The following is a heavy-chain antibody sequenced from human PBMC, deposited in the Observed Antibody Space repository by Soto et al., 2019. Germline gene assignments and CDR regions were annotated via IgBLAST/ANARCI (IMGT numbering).Heavy chain of an antibody. Sequence: HPGGSLRLSCAASGFTFSSYSMNWVRQAPGKGLEWVSYISSSSSTIYYADPVKGRFTISRDNAKNSLYLQMNSLRDEDTAVYYCARISRYCSGGSCYWDWGQGTLVTV. V-gene: IGHV3-48*02. CDR2: ISSSSSTI. CDR1: GFTFSSYS. D-gene: IGHD2-15*01. CDR3: ARISRYCSGGSCYWD. J-gene: IGHJ4*02.